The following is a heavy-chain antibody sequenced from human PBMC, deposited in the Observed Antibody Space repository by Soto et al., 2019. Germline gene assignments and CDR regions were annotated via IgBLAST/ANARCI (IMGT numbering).Heavy chain of an antibody. Sequence: QITLKESGPTLVKPTQTLTLTCTFSGFSLSTSGVGVGWIRQPPGKALEWLALIYWDDDKRYSPSLKSRLTITKDTPKNQVVLTMTNMDPVDTATYYCARVPLTVVIGNWYFDLWGRGTLVTVSS. J-gene: IGHJ2*01. CDR2: IYWDDDK. CDR3: ARVPLTVVIGNWYFDL. V-gene: IGHV2-5*02. D-gene: IGHD2-15*01. CDR1: GFSLSTSGVG.